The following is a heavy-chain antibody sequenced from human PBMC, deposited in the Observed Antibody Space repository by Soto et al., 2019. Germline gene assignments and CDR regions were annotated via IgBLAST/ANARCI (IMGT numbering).Heavy chain of an antibody. D-gene: IGHD3-10*01. J-gene: IGHJ2*01. Sequence: ASVKVSCKASGYTFNVYDMHWVRQAPGQGLEWMGWINPNSGGTNYAQKFQGRVTLTRDTSISTAYMELSSLRSDDTAVYYCTRDASSFSLFGERIPKNWYFDLWGRGTLVIVSS. CDR3: TRDASSFSLFGERIPKNWYFDL. V-gene: IGHV1-2*02. CDR2: INPNSGGT. CDR1: GYTFNVYD.